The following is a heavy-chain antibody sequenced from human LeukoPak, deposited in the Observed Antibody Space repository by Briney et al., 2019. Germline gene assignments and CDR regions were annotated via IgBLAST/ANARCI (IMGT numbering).Heavy chain of an antibody. D-gene: IGHD1-26*01. V-gene: IGHV1-2*02. CDR1: AYSFTAYL. J-gene: IGHJ4*02. Sequence: PSVNVSCNASAYSFTAYLMHWVRQAPGQFLEWMEWINPNTGGTNYAQKFQGRVTMTRDTSISTAYMELTSLRSDDTALYYCARDLVGATTLDEGFWGQGTLVTVSS. CDR3: ARDLVGATTLDEGF. CDR2: INPNTGGT.